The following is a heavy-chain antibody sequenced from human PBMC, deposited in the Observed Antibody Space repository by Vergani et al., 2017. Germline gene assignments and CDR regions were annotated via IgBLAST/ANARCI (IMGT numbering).Heavy chain of an antibody. D-gene: IGHD1-1*01. CDR3: ARGSTHWRQGAFDI. Sequence: QVQLQKSGPGLVKPSQTLSLTCTVSGDSIFSGNYYWNWIRQPAEDELEWIGRIYTTGNTNYNPSLKSRVTISLDSSKNHFSLRLTSVTAAETAVYFCARGSTHWRQGAFDIWGQGTMVTVSS. CDR1: GDSIFSGNYY. J-gene: IGHJ3*02. V-gene: IGHV4-61*02. CDR2: IYTTGNT.